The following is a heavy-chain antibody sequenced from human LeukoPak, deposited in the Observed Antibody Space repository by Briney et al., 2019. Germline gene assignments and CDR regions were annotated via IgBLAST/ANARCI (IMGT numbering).Heavy chain of an antibody. CDR1: GYTFTGYY. V-gene: IGHV1-2*02. Sequence: ASVKVSCKASGYTFTGYYMHWVRQAPGQGLEWMGWINPNSGSTNYAQKFQGRVTMTRDTSISTAYMELSRLRSDDTAVYYCARGAISTPNWYFDLWGRGTLVTVSS. CDR3: ARGAISTPNWYFDL. CDR2: INPNSGST. J-gene: IGHJ2*01. D-gene: IGHD2-2*01.